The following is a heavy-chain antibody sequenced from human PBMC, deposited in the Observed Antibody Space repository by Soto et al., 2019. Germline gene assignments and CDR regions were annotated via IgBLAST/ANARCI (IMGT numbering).Heavy chain of an antibody. Sequence: PGESLKISCRGFGYTFTSYWIGWVRQMPGKGLEWMGIIYPGDSDTRYSPSFQGQVTISVDKSISTAYLQWSSLKASDTAMYYCARRVRGYSYGYWFDPWGQGTLVTVSS. V-gene: IGHV5-51*01. D-gene: IGHD5-18*01. CDR3: ARRVRGYSYGYWFDP. J-gene: IGHJ5*02. CDR2: IYPGDSDT. CDR1: GYTFTSYW.